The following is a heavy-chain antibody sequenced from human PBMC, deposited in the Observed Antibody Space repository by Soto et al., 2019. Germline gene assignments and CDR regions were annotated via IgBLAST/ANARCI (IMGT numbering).Heavy chain of an antibody. V-gene: IGHV3-33*01. CDR2: IWYDGSNK. D-gene: IGHD5-18*01. Sequence: GGSLRLSCAASGFTFSSYGMHWVRQAPGKGLEWVAVIWYDGSNKYYADSVKGRFTISRDNSKNTLYLQMNSLRAEDTAVYYCARDSLVDTAMVTLGGGFDPWGQGTLVTVSS. CDR3: ARDSLVDTAMVTLGGGFDP. J-gene: IGHJ5*02. CDR1: GFTFSSYG.